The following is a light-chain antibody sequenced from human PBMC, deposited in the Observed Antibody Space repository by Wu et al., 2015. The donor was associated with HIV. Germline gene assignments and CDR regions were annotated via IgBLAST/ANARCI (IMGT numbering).Light chain of an antibody. CDR2: DAS. V-gene: IGKV3-11*01. J-gene: IGKJ1*01. Sequence: EIVLTQSPGTLSLSPGERATLSCRASQSVGYYLAWYQQKPGQAPRLLIYDASNRATGIPARFSGSGSGTDFTLTISSLEPEDFAVYYCQHRSDWPTFGQGTKVEIQ. CDR1: QSVGYY. CDR3: QHRSDWPT.